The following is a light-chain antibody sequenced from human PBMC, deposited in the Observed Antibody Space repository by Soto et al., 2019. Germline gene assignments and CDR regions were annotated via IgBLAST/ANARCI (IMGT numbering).Light chain of an antibody. J-gene: IGLJ1*01. CDR1: SSDVGGYNY. CDR3: SSYTTSNTRQIV. Sequence: QSVLTQPASVSGSPGQSITISCTGTSSDVGGYNYVSWYQHHPGKAPKLIIYDVTNRPSGVSNPFSGSKSGNTACLTISGLQPEDEADYYCSSYTTSNTRQIVFGTGTKVTVL. CDR2: DVT. V-gene: IGLV2-14*03.